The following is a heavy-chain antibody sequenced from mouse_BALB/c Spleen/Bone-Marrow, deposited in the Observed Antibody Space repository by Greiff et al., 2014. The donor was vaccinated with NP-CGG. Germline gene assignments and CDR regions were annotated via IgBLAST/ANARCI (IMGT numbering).Heavy chain of an antibody. J-gene: IGHJ4*01. D-gene: IGHD1-1*01. CDR2: IYPGDGDT. CDR3: ARSAYYGSSYGAMDY. CDR1: GYAFSSSW. V-gene: IGHV1-82*01. Sequence: QVQLQQSGPELVKPGASVKISCTGSGYAFSSSWMNWVKQRPGQGLEWIGRIYPGDGDTNSNGRFKGKATLTADRSSNTAYMQLCSRTSVDAAVYFCARSAYYGSSYGAMDYWGQGTSVTVSS.